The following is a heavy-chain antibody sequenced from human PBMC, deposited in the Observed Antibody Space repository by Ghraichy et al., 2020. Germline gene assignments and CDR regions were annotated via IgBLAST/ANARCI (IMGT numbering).Heavy chain of an antibody. Sequence: SVKVSCKASGGTFSSYAISWVRQAPGQGLEWMGGIIPIFGTANYAQKFQGRVTITADESTSTAYMELSSLRSEDTAVYYCARGNSMGYGGNGDRLGRYYYGMDVWGQGTTVTVSS. CDR2: IIPIFGTA. V-gene: IGHV1-69*13. J-gene: IGHJ6*02. D-gene: IGHD4-23*01. CDR1: GGTFSSYA. CDR3: ARGNSMGYGGNGDRLGRYYYGMDV.